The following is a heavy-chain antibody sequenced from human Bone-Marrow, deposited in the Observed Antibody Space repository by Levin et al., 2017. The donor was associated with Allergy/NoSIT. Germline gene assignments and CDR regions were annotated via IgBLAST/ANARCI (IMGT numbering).Heavy chain of an antibody. CDR1: GFTFSSYA. V-gene: IGHV3-30-3*01. J-gene: IGHJ6*02. CDR2: ISYDGSNK. D-gene: IGHD3-3*01. Sequence: GGSLRLSCAASGFTFSSYAMHWVRQAPGKGLEWVAVISYDGSNKYYADSVKGRFTISRDNSKNTLYLQMNSLRAEDTAVYYCARTRFLEWHDINGGMDVWGQGTTVTVSS. CDR3: ARTRFLEWHDINGGMDV.